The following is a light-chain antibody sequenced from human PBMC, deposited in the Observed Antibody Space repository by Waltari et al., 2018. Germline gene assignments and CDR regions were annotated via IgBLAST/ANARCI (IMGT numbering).Light chain of an antibody. J-gene: IGLJ1*01. CDR3: SSYTSSSTLGV. Sequence: QSALTQPASVSGSPGQSITISCTGTSSDVGGYNYVSWYQQHPGKAPKLMIYEVSNRPSGVSNRFSGSKSGNTASLTISGLQADDEADYYCSSYTSSSTLGVFGTGTKVTFL. CDR1: SSDVGGYNY. CDR2: EVS. V-gene: IGLV2-14*01.